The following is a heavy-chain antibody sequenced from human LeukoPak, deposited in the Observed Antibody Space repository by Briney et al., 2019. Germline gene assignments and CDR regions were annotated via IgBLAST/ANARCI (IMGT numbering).Heavy chain of an antibody. CDR1: TFIFSGYS. CDR3: ARVAVPAAINNWFDP. D-gene: IGHD2-2*01. Sequence: GGSLRLSCAASTFIFSGYSMTWVRQAPGKGLEWVSYISESSSHTYYADSVKGRFTISRDNAKNSLYLQMNSLRAEDTAVYYCARVAVPAAINNWFDPWGQGTLVTVSS. CDR2: ISESSSHT. J-gene: IGHJ5*02. V-gene: IGHV3-21*06.